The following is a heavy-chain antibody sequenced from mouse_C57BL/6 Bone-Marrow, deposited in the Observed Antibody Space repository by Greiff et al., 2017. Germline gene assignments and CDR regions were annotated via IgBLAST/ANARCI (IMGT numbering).Heavy chain of an antibody. D-gene: IGHD2-3*01. Sequence: QVQLQQPGAELVKPGASVKLSCKASGYTFTSYWMHWVKQRPGQGLEWIGMIHPNSGSTNYNEKFKSKATLTVDKSSSTAYMQRSSLTSEDSAVYYCARDGYSWYFDVWGTGTTVTVSS. CDR3: ARDGYSWYFDV. CDR1: GYTFTSYW. CDR2: IHPNSGST. V-gene: IGHV1-64*01. J-gene: IGHJ1*03.